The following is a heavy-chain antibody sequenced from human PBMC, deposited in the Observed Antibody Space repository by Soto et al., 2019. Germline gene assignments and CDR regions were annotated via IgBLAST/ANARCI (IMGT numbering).Heavy chain of an antibody. D-gene: IGHD2-15*01. CDR1: GYTLTELS. CDR3: ARYSRDCSGGSCYTVRYYYYYMDV. CDR2: FDPEDGET. Sequence: ASVKVSCKVSGYTLTELSMHWVRQAPGKGLEWMGGFDPEDGETIYAQKFQGRVTITADKSTSTAYMELSSLRSEDTAVYYCARYSRDCSGGSCYTVRYYYYYMDVRGKGTTLTVSS. J-gene: IGHJ6*03. V-gene: IGHV1-24*01.